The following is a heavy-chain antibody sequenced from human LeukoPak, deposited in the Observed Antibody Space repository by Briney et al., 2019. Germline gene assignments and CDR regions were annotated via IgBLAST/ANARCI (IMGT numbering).Heavy chain of an antibody. CDR1: GFTFSSYS. D-gene: IGHD3-22*01. V-gene: IGHV3-21*04. Sequence: GGSLRLSCAASGFTFSSYSMNWVRQAPGKGLEWVSSISSSSSYIYYADSVKGRFTISRDNAKNSLYLQMNSLRAEDTAVYYCAKDNYYDSSGYYGDYWDQGTLVTVSS. CDR3: AKDNYYDSSGYYGDY. J-gene: IGHJ4*02. CDR2: ISSSSSYI.